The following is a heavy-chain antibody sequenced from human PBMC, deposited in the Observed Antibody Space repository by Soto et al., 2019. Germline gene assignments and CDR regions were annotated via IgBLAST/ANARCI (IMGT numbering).Heavy chain of an antibody. D-gene: IGHD2-15*01. CDR3: AKDREADTTHPAGWFDP. CDR2: INHSGST. Sequence: QVQLQQWGAGLLKPSETLSLTCAVYGGSFIGYYWSWIRQPPGKGLEWIGEINHSGSTNYNPSLKSRVTISVDTSKNQFSLKLSSVTAADTAVYYCAKDREADTTHPAGWFDPWGQGTLVTVSS. V-gene: IGHV4-34*01. J-gene: IGHJ5*02. CDR1: GGSFIGYY.